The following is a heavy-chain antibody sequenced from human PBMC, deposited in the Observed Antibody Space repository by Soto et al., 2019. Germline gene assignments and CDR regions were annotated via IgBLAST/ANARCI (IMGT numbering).Heavy chain of an antibody. J-gene: IGHJ5*02. Sequence: SVKVSCKASGGTFSSYAISWVRQAPGQGLEWMGGIIPIFGTANYAQKFQGRVTITADESTSTAYMELSSLRSEDTAVYYCARVPFANSSTSCPSWGQGTLVTVSS. CDR1: GGTFSSYA. D-gene: IGHD2-2*01. CDR3: ARVPFANSSTSCPS. V-gene: IGHV1-69*13. CDR2: IIPIFGTA.